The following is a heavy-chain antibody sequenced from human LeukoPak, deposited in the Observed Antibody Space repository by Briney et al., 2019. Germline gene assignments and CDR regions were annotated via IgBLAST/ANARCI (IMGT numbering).Heavy chain of an antibody. Sequence: PGGSLRLSCAASGFTFSSYAMSWVRQAPGKGLEWVSAISGSGGSTYYAASVKGRFTISRDNYKNTLYLQMNSLRAEDTAVYYCAKDYTYSSSSRGYSGYWGQGTLVTVSS. CDR2: ISGSGGST. D-gene: IGHD6-6*01. J-gene: IGHJ4*02. CDR3: AKDYTYSSSSRGYSGY. CDR1: GFTFSSYA. V-gene: IGHV3-23*01.